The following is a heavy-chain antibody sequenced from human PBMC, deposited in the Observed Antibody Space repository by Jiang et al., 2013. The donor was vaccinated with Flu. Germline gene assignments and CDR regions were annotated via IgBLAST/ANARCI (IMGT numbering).Heavy chain of an antibody. J-gene: IGHJ6*02. CDR3: ARNEAAAGTHQDYYYYGMDV. D-gene: IGHD6-13*01. V-gene: IGHV5-10-1*01. CDR1: GYSFTSYW. CDR2: IDPSDSYT. Sequence: GAEVKKPGESLKISCKGSGYSFTSYWIAWVRQMPGQGLEWMGRIDPSDSYTNYSPSFQGHVTISADKSISTAYLQWSSLKASDTAMYYCARNEAAAGTHQDYYYYGMDVWGQGTTVTVSS.